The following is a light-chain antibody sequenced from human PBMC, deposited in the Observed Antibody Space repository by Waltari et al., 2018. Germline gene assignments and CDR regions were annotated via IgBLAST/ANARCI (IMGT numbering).Light chain of an antibody. CDR2: EVT. V-gene: IGLV2-23*02. J-gene: IGLJ2*01. CDR1: SSDVGLYNL. Sequence: QSVLTQPASASVSPGQAITLPSSGPSSDVGLYNLFSRYQQLPGKAPKLMIYEVTKRPSGVSTRFSGSKSGNTASLTISGLQAEDEADYFCFSYAGANSDVVFGGGTKVTVL. CDR3: FSYAGANSDVV.